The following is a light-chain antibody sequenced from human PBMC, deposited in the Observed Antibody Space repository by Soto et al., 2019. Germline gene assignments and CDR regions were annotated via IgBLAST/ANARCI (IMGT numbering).Light chain of an antibody. CDR1: GSNIGSNS. CDR3: AAWDDTLSGRV. CDR2: KND. Sequence: QSALTQPPSASGTPGQGVTISCSGSGSNIGSNSVFWYQQLPGTAPKLLIYKNDERPSGVPDRFSGSRSGASAFLAISGLRSEDEADYYCAAWDDTLSGRVFGGGTKLTVL. J-gene: IGLJ3*02. V-gene: IGLV1-47*01.